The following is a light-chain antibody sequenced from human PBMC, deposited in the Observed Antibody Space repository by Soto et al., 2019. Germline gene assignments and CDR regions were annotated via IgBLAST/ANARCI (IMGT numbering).Light chain of an antibody. CDR3: QQRSNWPSFT. CDR2: DAS. V-gene: IGKV3-11*01. Sequence: EIVLTQSPATLSLSPGERATLSCRASQSVSSYLAWYQQKPGQAPRLLIYDASNRAPGIPARFSGSGSGTDFTLTISSLEPEDFAVYYCQQRSNWPSFTFGPGTKVDI. CDR1: QSVSSY. J-gene: IGKJ3*01.